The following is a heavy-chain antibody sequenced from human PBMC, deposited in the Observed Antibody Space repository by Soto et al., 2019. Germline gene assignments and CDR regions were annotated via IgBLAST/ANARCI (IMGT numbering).Heavy chain of an antibody. CDR1: GFTFSSYI. V-gene: IGHV3-48*02. J-gene: IGHJ4*02. D-gene: IGHD3-10*01. Sequence: EVQLVESGGGLVQPGGSLRLSCAASGFTFSSYIRNWVRQAPGKGLEWVSYISSSSTNIYYADSVKGRFTISRDNAKNALYLQMNSLRDEDPAVYYCARSFPMVRGLIVEFFDYWGQGTLVTVSS. CDR3: ARSFPMVRGLIVEFFDY. CDR2: ISSSSTNI.